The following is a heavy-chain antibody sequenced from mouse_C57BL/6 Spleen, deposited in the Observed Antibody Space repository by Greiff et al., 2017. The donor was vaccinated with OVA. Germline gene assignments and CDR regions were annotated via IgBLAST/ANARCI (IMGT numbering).Heavy chain of an antibody. CDR1: GYTFTDYN. D-gene: IGHD3-2*02. V-gene: IGHV1-18*01. J-gene: IGHJ4*01. Sequence: EVQLQQSGPELVKPGASVKIPCKASGYTFTDYNMDWVKQSHGKSLEWIGDINPNNGGTIYNQKFKGKATLTVDKSSSTAYMERRSLTSEDTAVYYCARASSGYEKDYAMDYWGQGTSVTVSS. CDR3: ARASSGYEKDYAMDY. CDR2: INPNNGGT.